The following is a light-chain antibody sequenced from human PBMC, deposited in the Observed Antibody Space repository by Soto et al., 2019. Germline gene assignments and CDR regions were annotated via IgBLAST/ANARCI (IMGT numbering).Light chain of an antibody. Sequence: ERVMTQSPATLSVSPWERATLSCRASQSVDRPLAWYQQKPGQAPRLLIYDTSIRATGVSFRFSGSGSGTEFTLTISSLQSEDFAVYYCQHYNNWPHTFGQGTNLVI. CDR3: QHYNNWPHT. V-gene: IGKV3-15*01. J-gene: IGKJ2*01. CDR1: QSVDRP. CDR2: DTS.